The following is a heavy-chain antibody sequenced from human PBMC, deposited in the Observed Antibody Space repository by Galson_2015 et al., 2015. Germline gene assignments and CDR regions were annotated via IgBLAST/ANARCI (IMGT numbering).Heavy chain of an antibody. Sequence: SLRLSCAASGFTFSNYAMSWVRQAPGKGLEWVSSIGGDGVGRYIADSVRGRFTMSRDNSKNTVSLQMNSLRAEDTAIYYCAKNPVFDFWSGYDAFDFWGQGTAVTVSS. V-gene: IGHV3-23*01. CDR1: GFTFSNYA. D-gene: IGHD3-3*01. J-gene: IGHJ3*01. CDR2: IGGDGVGR. CDR3: AKNPVFDFWSGYDAFDF.